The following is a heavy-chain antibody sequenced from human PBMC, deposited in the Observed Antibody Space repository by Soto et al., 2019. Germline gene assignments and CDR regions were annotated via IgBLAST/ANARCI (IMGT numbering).Heavy chain of an antibody. J-gene: IGHJ4*01. CDR3: ATTTNYFDY. Sequence: GGSLRLSCAASGLTFSNYALSWVRQAPGKGLEWVSTIGGSGVSTYYADSVKGRLTISRDNSKNTLYLQMNSLRAEDTAVYYCATTTNYFDYWGQGTLVTVSS. CDR2: IGGSGVST. V-gene: IGHV3-23*01. CDR1: GLTFSNYA. D-gene: IGHD1-7*01.